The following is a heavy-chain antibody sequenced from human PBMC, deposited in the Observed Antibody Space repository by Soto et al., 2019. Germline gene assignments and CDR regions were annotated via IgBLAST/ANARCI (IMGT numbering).Heavy chain of an antibody. D-gene: IGHD3-10*01. Sequence: QVQLVQSGAEVKKPGSSVKVSCKASGGTFSSYAISWVRQAPGQGLEWMGGIIPIFGTANYAQKFQGRVTITADESTXXXXXXXXXXXXXXXXXXXXXXXXXESGIDYWGQGTLVTVSS. CDR1: GGTFSSYA. CDR3: XXXXXESGIDY. J-gene: IGHJ4*02. CDR2: IIPIFGTA. V-gene: IGHV1-69*01.